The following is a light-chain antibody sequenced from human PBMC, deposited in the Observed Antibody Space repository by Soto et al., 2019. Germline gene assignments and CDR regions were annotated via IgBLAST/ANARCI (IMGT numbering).Light chain of an antibody. V-gene: IGKV3-15*01. Sequence: EIVVTQSPATLSVSPGERATLSCRASQSVGNNFAWYQQKPGQAPRLLIFATSTRATGVPARFSGSGSGTAFTLPTSSPQSEDFALYYCQQYGDWPLTFGGGAKVEIE. CDR1: QSVGNN. J-gene: IGKJ4*01. CDR3: QQYGDWPLT. CDR2: ATS.